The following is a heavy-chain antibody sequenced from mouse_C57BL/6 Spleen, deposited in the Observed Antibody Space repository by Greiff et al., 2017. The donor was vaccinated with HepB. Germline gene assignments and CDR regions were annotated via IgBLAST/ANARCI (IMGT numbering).Heavy chain of an antibody. CDR3: TRHEITTVVATGDY. CDR1: GYTFTDYE. J-gene: IGHJ2*01. CDR2: IDPETGGT. D-gene: IGHD1-1*01. V-gene: IGHV1-15*01. Sequence: VKLMESGAELVRPGASVTLSCKASGYTFTDYEMHWVKQTPVHGLEWIGAIDPETGGTAYNQKFKGKAILTADKSSSTAYMELRSLTSEDSAVYYCTRHEITTVVATGDYWGQGTTLTVSS.